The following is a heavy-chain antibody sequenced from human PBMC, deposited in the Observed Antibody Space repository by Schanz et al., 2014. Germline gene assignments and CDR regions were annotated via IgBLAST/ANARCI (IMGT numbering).Heavy chain of an antibody. D-gene: IGHD3-3*01. J-gene: IGHJ5*02. V-gene: IGHV4-39*07. CDR3: ARDRGYDFSFDP. CDR2: INHSGST. CDR1: GGSISSSSYF. Sequence: QLQLQESGPGLVKPSETLSLTCTVSGGSISSSSYFWGWIRQPPGKGLEWIGEINHSGSTNYNPSLKSRFTMSLDPSKNQFSLKLSSVTAADTAVYYCARDRGYDFSFDPWGQGTLVTVSS.